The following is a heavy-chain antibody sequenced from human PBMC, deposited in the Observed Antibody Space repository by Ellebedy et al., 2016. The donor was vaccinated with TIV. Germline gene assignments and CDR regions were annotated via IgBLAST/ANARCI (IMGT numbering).Heavy chain of an antibody. V-gene: IGHV3-9*03. Sequence: PGGSLRLSCDASGFTFDDYAMHWVRQAPGKGLEWVSGFSWNSGVIEYADYVKGRFTISRDNAKNSVFLQMNSLRVEDMALYYCAKAVERGALDIWGQGTVATVSP. CDR2: FSWNSGVI. J-gene: IGHJ3*02. CDR1: GFTFDDYA. CDR3: AKAVERGALDI. D-gene: IGHD1-26*01.